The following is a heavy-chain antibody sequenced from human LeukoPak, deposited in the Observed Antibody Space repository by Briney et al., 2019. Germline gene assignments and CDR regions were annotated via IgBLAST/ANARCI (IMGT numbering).Heavy chain of an antibody. V-gene: IGHV1-2*02. D-gene: IGHD4-17*01. CDR1: GYTFTSYD. Sequence: ASVKVSCKASGYTFTSYDINWVRQAPGQGLEWMGWINPNSGGTNYAQKFQGRVTMTRDTSISTAYMELSRLRSDDTAVYYCARDPTVTTLDFDYWGQGTLVTVSS. CDR3: ARDPTVTTLDFDY. CDR2: INPNSGGT. J-gene: IGHJ4*02.